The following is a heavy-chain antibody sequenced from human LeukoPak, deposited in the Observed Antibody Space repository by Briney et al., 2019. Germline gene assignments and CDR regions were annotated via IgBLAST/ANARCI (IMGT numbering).Heavy chain of an antibody. J-gene: IGHJ4*02. Sequence: GGSLRLSCAASGFTFSSYWMSWVRQAPGKGLEWVANIKQDGSEKYYVDSVKGRFTISRDNAKNSLYLQMNSLRAEDTAVYYCARYRPGLVPYFDYWGQGTLVTVSS. V-gene: IGHV3-7*01. CDR2: IKQDGSEK. CDR3: ARYRPGLVPYFDY. CDR1: GFTFSSYW. D-gene: IGHD1-26*01.